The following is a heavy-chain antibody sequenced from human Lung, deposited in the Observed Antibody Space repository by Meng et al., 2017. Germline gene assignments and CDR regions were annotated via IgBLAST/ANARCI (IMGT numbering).Heavy chain of an antibody. CDR1: DYNFTGYG. Sequence: HVQPGQFGTENKKPGAAVKVSCKASDYNFTGYGVSWVRQAPGQGLEWMAWLGAHDGDTSHAPKFQCRVTVSADRPTATAYIELRSLRSDDTAVYYCARGTPGRSYSDYWGQGTLVTVSS. CDR3: ARGTPGRSYSDY. J-gene: IGHJ4*02. V-gene: IGHV1-18*01. D-gene: IGHD3-10*01. CDR2: LGAHDGDT.